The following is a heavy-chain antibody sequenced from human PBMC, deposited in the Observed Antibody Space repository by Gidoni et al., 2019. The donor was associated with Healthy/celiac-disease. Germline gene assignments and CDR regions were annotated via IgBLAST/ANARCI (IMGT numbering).Heavy chain of an antibody. CDR2: IYYSGST. D-gene: IGHD6-19*01. CDR3: ARSPIVSGWYSDAFDI. J-gene: IGHJ3*02. Sequence: PGKGLEWIGYIYYSGSTNYNPSLKSRVTISVDTSKNQFSLKLSSVTAADTAVYYCARSPIVSGWYSDAFDIWGQGTMVTVSS. V-gene: IGHV4-59*08.